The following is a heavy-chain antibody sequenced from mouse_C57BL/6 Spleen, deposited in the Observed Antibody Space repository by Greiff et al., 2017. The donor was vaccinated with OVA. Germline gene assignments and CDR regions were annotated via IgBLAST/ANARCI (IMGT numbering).Heavy chain of an antibody. CDR2: IYPGSGST. J-gene: IGHJ2*01. CDR1: GYTFTSYW. CDR3: ARRDYGSSYDY. D-gene: IGHD1-1*01. V-gene: IGHV1-55*01. Sequence: QVQLQQSGAELVKPGASVKMSCKASGYTFTSYWITWVKQRPGQGLEWIGDIYPGSGSTNYNEKFKSKATLTVDTSSSTAYMQLSSLTSEDSAVYYCARRDYGSSYDYWGKGTTLTVSS.